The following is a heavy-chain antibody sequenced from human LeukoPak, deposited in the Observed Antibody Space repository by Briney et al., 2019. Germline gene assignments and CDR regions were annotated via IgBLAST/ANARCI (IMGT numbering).Heavy chain of an antibody. CDR3: ARYSPGGYQFDY. CDR2: IYCSGST. CDR1: APFTTISY. Sequence: PSQSLSLTRTVDAPFTTISYWSSTRHPPRSGIEWIVYIYCSGSTNSNPSRKSLVTISVDTYKNQFSLNLSSVTAADAAVYYCARYSPGGYQFDYWGQGTLVTVSS. J-gene: IGHJ4*02. D-gene: IGHD2-2*01. V-gene: IGHV4-59*13.